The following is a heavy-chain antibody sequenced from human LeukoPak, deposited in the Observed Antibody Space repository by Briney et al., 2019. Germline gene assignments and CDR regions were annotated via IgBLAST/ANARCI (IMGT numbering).Heavy chain of an antibody. J-gene: IGHJ4*02. CDR2: ISSSSSTI. Sequence: GGSLRLSCAASGFTFSSYSINWVRQAPGKGLEWVSYISSSSSTIYYADSVKGRFTISRDNAKNSLYLQMNSLRAGDTAVYYCASRAIVGTASKWYYFDYWGQGTLVTVSS. V-gene: IGHV3-48*01. CDR3: ASRAIVGTASKWYYFDY. CDR1: GFTFSSYS. D-gene: IGHD1-26*01.